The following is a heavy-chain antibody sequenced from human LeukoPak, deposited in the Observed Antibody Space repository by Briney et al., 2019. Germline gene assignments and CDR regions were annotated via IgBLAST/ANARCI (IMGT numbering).Heavy chain of an antibody. CDR3: ARDSVSPRTRRQFKPGYYDYGMDV. D-gene: IGHD1-14*01. Sequence: KCGGSVRLSCAASGFTFSSYGMHWVRQAPGKGLEWVAVIWYDGSNKYYADSVKGRFTISRDNSKNTLYLQMNSLRAEDTAVYYCARDSVSPRTRRQFKPGYYDYGMDVWGQGTSV. CDR2: IWYDGSNK. CDR1: GFTFSSYG. V-gene: IGHV3-33*01. J-gene: IGHJ6*02.